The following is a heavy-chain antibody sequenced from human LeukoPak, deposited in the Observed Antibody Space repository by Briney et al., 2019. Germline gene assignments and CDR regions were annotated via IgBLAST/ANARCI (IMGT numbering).Heavy chain of an antibody. Sequence: GESLKISCQSSGYSFTSYWIGWVRQMPGKGLEWMGIMYPGDSDIRYSPSFQGQVTISADKSISTAYLQWSSLKASDTAIYYCARQEFGSGSYPANFDYWGQGTLVTVSS. J-gene: IGHJ4*02. V-gene: IGHV5-51*01. CDR3: ARQEFGSGSYPANFDY. D-gene: IGHD3-10*01. CDR1: GYSFTSYW. CDR2: MYPGDSDI.